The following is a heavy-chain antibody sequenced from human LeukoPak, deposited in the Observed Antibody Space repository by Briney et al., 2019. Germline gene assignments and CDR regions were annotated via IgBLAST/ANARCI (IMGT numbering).Heavy chain of an antibody. D-gene: IGHD3-10*01. CDR3: ARDGDYYGSGSYSPAVFDY. Sequence: PGRSLRLSCAASGFTFSSYGMHWVRQAPGKGLEWVAVIWYDGSNEYYADSVKGRFTISRDNSKNTLYLQMNSLRAEDTAVYYCARDGDYYGSGSYSPAVFDYWGQGTLVTVSS. CDR2: IWYDGSNE. J-gene: IGHJ4*02. CDR1: GFTFSSYG. V-gene: IGHV3-33*01.